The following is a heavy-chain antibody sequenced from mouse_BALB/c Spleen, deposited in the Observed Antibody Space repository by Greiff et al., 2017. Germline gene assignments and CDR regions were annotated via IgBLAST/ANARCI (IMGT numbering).Heavy chain of an antibody. CDR3: ERGHYGSSYDYLDD. CDR1: GYSITSDYA. V-gene: IGHV3-2*02. J-gene: IGHJ2*01. CDR2: ISYSGST. Sequence: VQLQQSGPGLVKPSQSLSLTCTVTGYSITSDYAWNWIRQFPGNKLEWMGYISYSGSTSYNPSLKSRITITRDTSKNQFFLQLNSVTTEDTATYNCERGHYGSSYDYLDDGGQGTTLTVSS. D-gene: IGHD1-1*01.